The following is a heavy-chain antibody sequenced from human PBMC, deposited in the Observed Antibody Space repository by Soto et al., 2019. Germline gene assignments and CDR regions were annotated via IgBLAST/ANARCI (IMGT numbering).Heavy chain of an antibody. CDR1: GFTFSSYA. CDR3: AKDSPTSIDYGDYRWNGDYYGMDV. CDR2: ISGSGGST. V-gene: IGHV3-23*01. D-gene: IGHD4-17*01. J-gene: IGHJ6*02. Sequence: GGSLRLSCAASGFTFSSYAMSWVRQAPGKGLEWVSAISGSGGSTYYADSVKGRFTISRDNSKNTLYWQMNSLRAEDTAVYYCAKDSPTSIDYGDYRWNGDYYGMDVWGQGTTVTVSS.